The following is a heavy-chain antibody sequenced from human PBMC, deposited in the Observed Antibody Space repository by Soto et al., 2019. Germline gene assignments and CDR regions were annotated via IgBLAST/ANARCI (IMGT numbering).Heavy chain of an antibody. Sequence: GASVKVSCKASGYTFTGYYVHWVRQAPGQGXEWMGWINPNSGDTNSAQKFQGRVTLTRDTSISTAYMELRRLSSDDTAVYYCAKSAPLYCTSTSCFTTSYNWFDPWGQGPLVTVSS. CDR3: AKSAPLYCTSTSCFTTSYNWFDP. CDR1: GYTFTGYY. CDR2: INPNSGDT. D-gene: IGHD2-2*01. J-gene: IGHJ5*02. V-gene: IGHV1-2*02.